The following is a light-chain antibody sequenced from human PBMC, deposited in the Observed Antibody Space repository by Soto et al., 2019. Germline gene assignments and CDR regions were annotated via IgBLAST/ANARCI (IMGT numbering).Light chain of an antibody. CDR3: SSYTSTSTRV. V-gene: IGLV2-14*01. CDR1: TNDIGAFNY. J-gene: IGLJ2*01. CDR2: EVT. Sequence: QSVLTQPASVSGSPGQSITISCTGTTNDIGAFNYVSWYQQHPGKAPKLILYEVTNRPSGVSNRFSGSKSGNTASLTISGLRAEDEADYYCSSYTSTSTRVFGGGTKLTVL.